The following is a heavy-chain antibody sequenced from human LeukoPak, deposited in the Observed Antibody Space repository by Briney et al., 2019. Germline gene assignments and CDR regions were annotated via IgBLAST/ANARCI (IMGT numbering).Heavy chain of an antibody. CDR1: GGSISSGDYY. CDR3: ATLLGYCSSTSCYRRFDY. J-gene: IGHJ4*02. Sequence: PSQTLSLTCTVSGGSISSGDYYWSWLRQPPGKGLEWIGYIYYSGSTYYNPSLKSRVTISVDTSKNQFSLKLSSVTAADTAVYYCATLLGYCSSTSCYRRFDYWGQGTLVTVSS. D-gene: IGHD2-2*01. V-gene: IGHV4-30-4*01. CDR2: IYYSGST.